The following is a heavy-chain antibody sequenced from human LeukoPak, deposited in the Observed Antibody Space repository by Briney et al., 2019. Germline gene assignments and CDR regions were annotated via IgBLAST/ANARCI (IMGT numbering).Heavy chain of an antibody. Sequence: SETLSLTCTVSGGSISSYYWSWIRQPAGKGLEWIGPIYTSGSTNYNPSLKRRVTMSVDTSKNQFSLKLSSVTAADTAVYYCARDGMVRGASYNWFDPWGQGTLVTVSS. CDR2: IYTSGST. CDR1: GGSISSYY. CDR3: ARDGMVRGASYNWFDP. V-gene: IGHV4-4*07. J-gene: IGHJ5*02. D-gene: IGHD3-10*01.